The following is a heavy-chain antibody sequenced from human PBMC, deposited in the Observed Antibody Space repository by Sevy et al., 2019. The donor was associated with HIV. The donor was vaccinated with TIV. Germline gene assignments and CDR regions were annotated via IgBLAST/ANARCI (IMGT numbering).Heavy chain of an antibody. V-gene: IGHV1-2*02. CDR1: GYIFTDYY. Sequence: ASVKVSCKPSGYIFTDYYIHWMRQAPGQGLEWIGYINPKSGGANSAQRFQGRVALTRDTSISAVSMELSRLNTDDTAVYYCARVPQQLADDIYDDSGAYYPFYYVDYWGQGTLVTVSS. D-gene: IGHD3-9*01. CDR2: INPKSGGA. J-gene: IGHJ4*02. CDR3: ARVPQQLADDIYDDSGAYYPFYYVDY.